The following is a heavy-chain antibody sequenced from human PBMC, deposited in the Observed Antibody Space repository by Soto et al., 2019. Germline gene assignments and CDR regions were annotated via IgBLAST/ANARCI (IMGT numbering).Heavy chain of an antibody. CDR3: TREAGYCSRTSCYRRAFDS. D-gene: IGHD2-2*01. J-gene: IGHJ3*02. CDR1: GFTFSSHW. CDR2: INTDGGIT. Sequence: EVQLVESGGDLVQPGGSLRLSCAASGFTFSSHWMHWVRRVPGKGLVWVSHINTDGGITGYADSVKGRFTISRDNAKHTLYLQMNGLRVEDTSVYSCTREAGYCSRTSCYRRAFDSWGQGTMVTVSS. V-gene: IGHV3-74*01.